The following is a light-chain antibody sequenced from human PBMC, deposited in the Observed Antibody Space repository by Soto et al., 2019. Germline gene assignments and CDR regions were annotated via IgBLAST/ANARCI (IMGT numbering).Light chain of an antibody. Sequence: QSALTQPASVSGSPGQSIPIPCTGTSGDVGGYNLVSWYQQHPGKAPKLMIYEVTERPSGVSNRFSGSKSGNTASLTISGLQPDDEADYYCCSYAGNSEVFGTGTKLTVL. V-gene: IGLV2-23*02. CDR2: EVT. CDR1: SGDVGGYNL. J-gene: IGLJ1*01. CDR3: CSYAGNSEV.